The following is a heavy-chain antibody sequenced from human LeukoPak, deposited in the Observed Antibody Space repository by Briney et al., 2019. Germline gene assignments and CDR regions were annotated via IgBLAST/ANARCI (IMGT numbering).Heavy chain of an antibody. CDR3: ARALLSERSVGLDY. CDR2: INSYGSST. J-gene: IGHJ4*02. V-gene: IGHV3-74*01. CDR1: GLTFSSYW. Sequence: GGSLRLSCAASGLTFSSYWMHWVRQVPGKGLVWVSRINSYGSSTNYADSVKGRFTISRDNAKNTLYLQMNSLRAEDTAVYYCARALLSERSVGLDYWGQGTLVTVSS. D-gene: IGHD3-16*01.